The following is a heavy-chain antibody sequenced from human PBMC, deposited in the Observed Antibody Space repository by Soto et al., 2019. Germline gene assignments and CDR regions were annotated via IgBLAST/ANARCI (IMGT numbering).Heavy chain of an antibody. CDR2: ISGSGGST. CDR3: AKGMPHYYDSSGFDY. CDR1: GFTFSSYA. V-gene: IGHV3-23*01. J-gene: IGHJ4*02. D-gene: IGHD3-22*01. Sequence: EVQLLESGGGLVQPGGSLRLSCAASGFTFSSYAMSWVRQAPGKGLEWVSAISGSGGSTYYADSVKGRFTISRDNSRNTRYLQMNSLRAEDTAVYYCAKGMPHYYDSSGFDYWGQGTLVTVSS.